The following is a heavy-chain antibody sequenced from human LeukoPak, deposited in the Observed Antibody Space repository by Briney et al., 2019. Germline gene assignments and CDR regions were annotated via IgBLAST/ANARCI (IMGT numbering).Heavy chain of an antibody. CDR1: GGSISSGDYY. CDR2: IYYSGST. V-gene: IGHV4-30-4*08. J-gene: IGHJ4*02. CDR3: ARQGYYDFWSGYYAFDY. D-gene: IGHD3-3*01. Sequence: PSETLCLTCTVSGGSISSGDYYWSWIRQPPGKGLEWIGYIYYSGSTYYNPSLKSRVTISVDTSKNQFSLKLSSVTAADTAVYYCARQGYYDFWSGYYAFDYWGQGTLVTVSS.